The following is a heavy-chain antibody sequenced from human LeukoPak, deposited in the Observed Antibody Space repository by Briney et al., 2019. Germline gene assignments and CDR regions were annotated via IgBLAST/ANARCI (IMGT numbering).Heavy chain of an antibody. CDR3: AKDPSMSTTDYFDC. Sequence: GGSLRLSCAASGFTFSSYAMSWVRHAPGKGLVWVSGISGSGGSTYYEDSVKGRFTISRDNSKNTLYLQMNSLRAEDTAVYYCAKDPSMSTTDYFDCWGQGTLVTVSS. D-gene: IGHD5-24*01. CDR1: GFTFSSYA. J-gene: IGHJ4*02. CDR2: ISGSGGST. V-gene: IGHV3-23*01.